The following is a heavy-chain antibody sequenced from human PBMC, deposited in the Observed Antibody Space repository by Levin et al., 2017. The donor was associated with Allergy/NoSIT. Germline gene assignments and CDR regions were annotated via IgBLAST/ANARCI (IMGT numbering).Heavy chain of an antibody. D-gene: IGHD2-15*01. CDR2: IDSSSSYI. Sequence: PGESLKISCAASGFTFSSCTMGWVRQAPGKGLQWVSSIDSSSSYIYYADSVQGRFSISRDNARRSLFLQMSSLGADDTALYYCASCSGGGCHRTDAFDIWGQGTMVTVSS. J-gene: IGHJ3*02. CDR1: GFTFSSCT. V-gene: IGHV3-21*01. CDR3: ASCSGGGCHRTDAFDI.